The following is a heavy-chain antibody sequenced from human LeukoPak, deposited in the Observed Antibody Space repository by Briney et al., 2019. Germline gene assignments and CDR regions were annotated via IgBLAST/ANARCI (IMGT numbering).Heavy chain of an antibody. Sequence: PSETLSLTCTVSGGSISSYYWSWIRQPPGEGLEWIGYIYYSGSTNYNPSLKSRVTISVDTSKNQFSLKLSSVTAADTAVYYCASTYDSSGYPFDYWGQGTLVTVSS. CDR2: IYYSGST. CDR1: GGSISSYY. V-gene: IGHV4-59*08. CDR3: ASTYDSSGYPFDY. J-gene: IGHJ4*02. D-gene: IGHD3-22*01.